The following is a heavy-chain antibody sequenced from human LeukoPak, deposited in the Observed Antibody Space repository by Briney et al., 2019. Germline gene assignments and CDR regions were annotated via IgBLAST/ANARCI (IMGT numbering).Heavy chain of an antibody. D-gene: IGHD3-10*01. V-gene: IGHV4-34*01. CDR1: GGSFSGYY. J-gene: IGHJ4*02. CDR3: ARGRPILLWFREFRYYFDY. Sequence: SETLSLTCAVYGGSFSGYYWSWIRKPPGKGLEGIGEINHSGSTNYNPSLKSRVTISVDTSKNQFSLKLSSVTAADTAVYYCARGRPILLWFREFRYYFDYWGQGTLVTVSS. CDR2: INHSGST.